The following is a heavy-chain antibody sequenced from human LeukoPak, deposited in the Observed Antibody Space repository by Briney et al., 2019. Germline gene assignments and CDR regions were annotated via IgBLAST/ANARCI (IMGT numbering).Heavy chain of an antibody. V-gene: IGHV3-11*01. J-gene: IGHJ4*02. CDR3: ASLTGTVVDI. CDR1: GLTFSDKQ. D-gene: IGHD3-22*01. CDR2: ISSRGTTI. Sequence: GGSLRLSCAASGLTFSDKQMSWLRQAPGKGREWVSYISSRGTTIYYADSVKGRFTISRDNAKNSLYLQMKTLRAEDTAVYYGASLTGTVVDIWGQGTLATVSS.